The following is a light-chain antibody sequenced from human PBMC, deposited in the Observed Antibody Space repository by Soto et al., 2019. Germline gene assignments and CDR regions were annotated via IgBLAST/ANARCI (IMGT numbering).Light chain of an antibody. CDR3: QQNYNAPST. CDR1: QSISSY. V-gene: IGKV1-39*01. J-gene: IGKJ1*01. CDR2: AAS. Sequence: DIQMTQSPSSLSASVGDRVTITCRASQSISSYLNWYQQKPGKAPNLLIYAASSLQSGVPSRFSGSGAGTDFTLTISSLQPEDFATYYCQQNYNAPSTFGQGNKVDIK.